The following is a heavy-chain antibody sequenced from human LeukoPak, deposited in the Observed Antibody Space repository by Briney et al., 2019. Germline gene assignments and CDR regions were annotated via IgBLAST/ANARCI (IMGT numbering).Heavy chain of an antibody. Sequence: ASVKVSCKVSRYTLTELSMHWVRQAPGQGLEWMGWISAYNGNTNYAQKLQGRVTMTTDTSTSTAYMELRSLRSDDTAVYYCARDGSSNWFANFDSYYMDVWGKGTTVTVSS. V-gene: IGHV1-18*01. CDR2: ISAYNGNT. J-gene: IGHJ6*03. CDR1: RYTLTELS. D-gene: IGHD6-13*01. CDR3: ARDGSSNWFANFDSYYMDV.